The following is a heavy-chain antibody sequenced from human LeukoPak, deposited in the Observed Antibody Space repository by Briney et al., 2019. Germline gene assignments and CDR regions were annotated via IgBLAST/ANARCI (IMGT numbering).Heavy chain of an antibody. J-gene: IGHJ4*02. D-gene: IGHD3-10*01. CDR3: AVLLWFGVFDY. V-gene: IGHV4-4*07. CDR1: GGSISSYY. Sequence: SETLSLTCTVSGGSISSYYWSWIRQPAGKGLEWIGRIYTSGSTNYNPSLKSRVTMSVDKSKNQFSLKLSSVTAADTAVYYCAVLLWFGVFDYWGQGTLVTVSS. CDR2: IYTSGST.